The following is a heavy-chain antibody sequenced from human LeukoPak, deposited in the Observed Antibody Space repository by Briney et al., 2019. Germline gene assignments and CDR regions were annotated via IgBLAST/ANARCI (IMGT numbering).Heavy chain of an antibody. V-gene: IGHV3-30*03. Sequence: GGSLRLSCTASGFTFSNYGIIWVRQAPGSGLEWVAVISDEGSLKHYADSVQGRFTVSRDNSKNTLDLQISSLRTEDTAVYYCASELCTNGLCSDVQYWGQGTLVTVSS. CDR3: ASELCTNGLCSDVQY. D-gene: IGHD3-10*02. CDR2: ISDEGSLK. CDR1: GFTFSNYG. J-gene: IGHJ4*02.